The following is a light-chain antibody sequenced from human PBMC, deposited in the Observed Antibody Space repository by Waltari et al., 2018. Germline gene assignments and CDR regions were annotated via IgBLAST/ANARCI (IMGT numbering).Light chain of an antibody. CDR3: QQRYNWPWT. J-gene: IGKJ1*01. CDR2: DAS. Sequence: ETVLTQSPATLSLSPGERATLSCRASQTINYYLDWYHQKPGQAPRLLIYDASNRATGIPARFSGSGSGTDFTLTISSLEPEDFAVYYCQQRYNWPWTFGQGTKVEIE. V-gene: IGKV3-11*01. CDR1: QTINYY.